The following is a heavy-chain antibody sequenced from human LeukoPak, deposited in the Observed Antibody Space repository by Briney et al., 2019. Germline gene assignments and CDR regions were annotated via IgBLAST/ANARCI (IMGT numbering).Heavy chain of an antibody. CDR3: AREMAYGGNSVDY. D-gene: IGHD4-17*01. CDR2: IYSGGST. J-gene: IGHJ4*02. CDR1: GFTVSSNY. V-gene: IGHV3-53*04. Sequence: PGGSLRLPCAASGFTVSSNYMSWVRQAPGKGLEWVSVIYSGGSTYYADSVEGRFTISRHNSKNTLYLQMNSLRAEDTAVYYCAREMAYGGNSVDYWGQGTLVTVSS.